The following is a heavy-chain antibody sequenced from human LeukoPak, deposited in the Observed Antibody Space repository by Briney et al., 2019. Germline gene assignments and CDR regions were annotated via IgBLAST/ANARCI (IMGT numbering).Heavy chain of an antibody. CDR2: ISAYNGNT. D-gene: IGHD3-22*01. V-gene: IGHV1-18*01. Sequence: ASVKVSCKASGYTFTSYGISWVRQAPGQGLEWMGWISAYNGNTNYAQKLQGRVTMTTDTSTSTAYMELRSLRSDDTAVYYCARMYYYDSSGYYFLAYRPYYFDYWGQGTLVTVSS. CDR1: GYTFTSYG. CDR3: ARMYYYDSSGYYFLAYRPYYFDY. J-gene: IGHJ4*02.